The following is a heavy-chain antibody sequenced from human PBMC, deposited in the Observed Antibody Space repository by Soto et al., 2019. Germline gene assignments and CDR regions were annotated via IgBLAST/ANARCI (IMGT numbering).Heavy chain of an antibody. CDR2: IIPILGIA. J-gene: IGHJ4*02. CDR3: ARDRVVVSYYFDC. V-gene: IGHV1-69*04. D-gene: IGHD2-15*01. CDR1: GGTFSSYT. Sequence: ASVKVSCKASGGTFSSYTISWVRQAPGQGLEWMGRIIPILGIANYAQKFQGRVTITADKSTSTAYMEMSSLRSEDTAVYYCARDRVVVSYYFDCWGQGTLVTVSS.